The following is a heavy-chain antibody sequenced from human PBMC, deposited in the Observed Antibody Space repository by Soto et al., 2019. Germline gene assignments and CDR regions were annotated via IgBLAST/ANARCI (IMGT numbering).Heavy chain of an antibody. CDR3: ARDLGYCSGGSCYPQFSY. Sequence: QVQLVESGGGVVQPGRSLRLSCAASGFTFSSYGMHWVRQAPGKGLEWVAVIWYDGSNKYYADSVKGRFTISRDNSKNRLYLQMNSLRAEDTAVYYCARDLGYCSGGSCYPQFSYWGQGSLVTVSS. D-gene: IGHD2-15*01. V-gene: IGHV3-33*01. CDR1: GFTFSSYG. J-gene: IGHJ4*02. CDR2: IWYDGSNK.